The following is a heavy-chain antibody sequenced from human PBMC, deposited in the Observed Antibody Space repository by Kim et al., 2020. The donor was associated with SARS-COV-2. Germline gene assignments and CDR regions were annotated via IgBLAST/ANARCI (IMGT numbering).Heavy chain of an antibody. D-gene: IGHD1-26*01. Sequence: ASVKVSCKSSGYTFTTYAINWVRQAPGQGLEWMGWLNTNTGNPTYAQGFTGRFVFSLDPSVSTAYLQISSLKAEDTAAYYCASDGKVLNNFDYWGQGTLV. CDR1: GYTFTTYA. V-gene: IGHV7-4-1*02. CDR2: LNTNTGNP. CDR3: ASDGKVLNNFDY. J-gene: IGHJ4*02.